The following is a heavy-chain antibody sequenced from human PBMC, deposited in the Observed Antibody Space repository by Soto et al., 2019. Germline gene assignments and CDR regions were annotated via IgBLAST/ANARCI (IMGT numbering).Heavy chain of an antibody. D-gene: IGHD3-3*01. CDR3: ARSLASYYDFWSGYYPYGMDV. CDR2: IDWDDDK. Sequence: SRPTLVNPTQTLPLTCTFSGFSLSTSGMCVSWIRQPPGKALEWLARIDWDDDKYYSTSLKTRLTISKDTSKNQVVLTMTNMDPVDTATYYCARSLASYYDFWSGYYPYGMDVWGQGTTVTVSS. V-gene: IGHV2-70*11. J-gene: IGHJ6*02. CDR1: GFSLSTSGMC.